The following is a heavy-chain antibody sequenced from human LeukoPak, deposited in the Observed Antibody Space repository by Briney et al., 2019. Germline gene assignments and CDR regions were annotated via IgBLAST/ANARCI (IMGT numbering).Heavy chain of an antibody. CDR1: GGTFSSYA. Sequence: SVKLSCTASGGTFSSYAISWVRQAPGQGLEWMGGIIPIFGTANYAQTFQGRVTITADESTSTAYMELSSLRSEDTAVYYCARMYCSSTSCSRSRVVPPYFDYWGQGTLVTVSS. CDR2: IIPIFGTA. CDR3: ARMYCSSTSCSRSRVVPPYFDY. D-gene: IGHD2-2*01. V-gene: IGHV1-69*13. J-gene: IGHJ4*02.